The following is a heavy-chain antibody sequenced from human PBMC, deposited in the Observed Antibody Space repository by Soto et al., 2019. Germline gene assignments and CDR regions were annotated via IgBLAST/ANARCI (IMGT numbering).Heavy chain of an antibody. V-gene: IGHV1-69*12. Sequence: QGHLVQSGAEVKKPGSSVKVSCKASGLTFSSSTLTWVRQVPGQGHEWMGGIIPFFSSVNYAQKFQDRVTITADVSTSTTYMELRSLRSEDTAVYYCARGHQYGGNSDAFEFWGQGTVVTVSS. D-gene: IGHD2-21*02. CDR1: GLTFSSST. CDR3: ARGHQYGGNSDAFEF. CDR2: IIPFFSSV. J-gene: IGHJ3*01.